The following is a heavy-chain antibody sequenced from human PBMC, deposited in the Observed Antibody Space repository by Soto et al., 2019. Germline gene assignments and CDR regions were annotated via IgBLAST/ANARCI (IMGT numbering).Heavy chain of an antibody. V-gene: IGHV4-34*01. CDR1: GGSFSGYY. J-gene: IGHJ5*02. CDR2: INHSGSS. Sequence: PSETLSLTCAVYGGSFSGYYWSWIRQPPGKGLEWIGEINHSGSSNYNPSLKSRVTISVDTSKNQFSLKLSSVTAADTAVYYCARGGRFLRWFDPWGQGTLVTVSS. D-gene: IGHD3-3*01. CDR3: ARGGRFLRWFDP.